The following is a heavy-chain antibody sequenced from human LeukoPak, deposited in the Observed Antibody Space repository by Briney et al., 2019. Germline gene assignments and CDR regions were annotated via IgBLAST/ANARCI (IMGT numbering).Heavy chain of an antibody. D-gene: IGHD6-13*01. J-gene: IGHJ4*02. Sequence: PGGSLRLSCAASGLIFSHYGMHWVRQAPGKGLECVAVITADGRNKQYGDSVKGRFTISRDDSKNTVFLQMNDLRAEDTAVYYCAKDRSSTWSFDYWGQGTLVTVSS. V-gene: IGHV3-30*18. CDR3: AKDRSSTWSFDY. CDR2: ITADGRNK. CDR1: GLIFSHYG.